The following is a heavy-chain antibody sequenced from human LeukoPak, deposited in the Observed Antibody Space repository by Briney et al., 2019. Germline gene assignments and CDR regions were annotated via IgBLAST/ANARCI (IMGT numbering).Heavy chain of an antibody. V-gene: IGHV3-21*01. Sequence: PGGSLRLSCAASGFTFSSYSMNWVRQAPGKGLEWVSSISSSSSYIYYADSVKGRFTISRDNAKNSLYLQMNSLRAEDTAVYYCARDPKGTYYYDSSGYYYFDYWGQGTLVTVSS. D-gene: IGHD3-22*01. CDR2: ISSSSSYI. CDR3: ARDPKGTYYYDSSGYYYFDY. J-gene: IGHJ4*02. CDR1: GFTFSSYS.